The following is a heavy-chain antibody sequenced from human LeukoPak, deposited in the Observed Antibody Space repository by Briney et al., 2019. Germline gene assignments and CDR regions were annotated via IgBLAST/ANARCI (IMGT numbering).Heavy chain of an antibody. V-gene: IGHV1-8*01. D-gene: IGHD3-3*01. CDR3: ARLANYDFWGGYYYYGMDV. CDR1: GYTFTSYD. Sequence: ASVKVSCKASGYTFTSYDINWVRQATGQGLEWMGRMNPNSGNTGYAQKFQGRVTMTRNTSISTAYMELSSLRSEDTAVYYCARLANYDFWGGYYYYGMDVWGQGTTVTVSS. J-gene: IGHJ6*02. CDR2: MNPNSGNT.